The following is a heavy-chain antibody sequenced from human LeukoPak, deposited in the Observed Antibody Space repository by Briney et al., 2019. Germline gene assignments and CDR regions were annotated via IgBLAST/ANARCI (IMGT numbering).Heavy chain of an antibody. D-gene: IGHD1-26*01. CDR2: ISYDGSNK. V-gene: IGHV3-30*18. CDR1: GFTFSTYG. CDR3: AKAIYSGSYYGLYFQH. J-gene: IGHJ1*01. Sequence: GGSLRLSCAASGFTFSTYGIHWVRQAPDKGLEWVAVISYDGSNKYYADSVKGRFTISRDNSKYTLYLQMNSLRAEDTAVYYCAKAIYSGSYYGLYFQHWGQGTLVTVSS.